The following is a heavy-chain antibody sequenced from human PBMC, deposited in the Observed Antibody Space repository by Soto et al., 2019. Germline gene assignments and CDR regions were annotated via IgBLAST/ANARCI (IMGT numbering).Heavy chain of an antibody. CDR2: ISYDGSNK. CDR3: ARFGVVRQYYYDSSGYSY. J-gene: IGHJ4*02. D-gene: IGHD3-22*01. CDR1: GFTFSSYA. V-gene: IGHV3-30-3*01. Sequence: QVQLVESGGGVVQPGRSLRLSCAASGFTFSSYAMHWVRQAPGKGLEWVAVISYDGSNKYYADSVKGRFTISRDNSKNTLYLQMNSLRAEDTAVYYCARFGVVRQYYYDSSGYSYWGQGTLVTVSS.